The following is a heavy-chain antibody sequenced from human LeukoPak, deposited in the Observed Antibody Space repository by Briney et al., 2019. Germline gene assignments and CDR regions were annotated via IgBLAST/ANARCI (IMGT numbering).Heavy chain of an antibody. CDR2: IKEDGSAT. J-gene: IGHJ4*02. Sequence: PGGSLRLSCAASGFTFSRNWMSWVRQAPGKGLEWLANIKEDGSATYYVDSVKGRFTISRDKGKNSLYLQMNSLRAGDTAVYYCARDAKYYFDSSGYHWGQGTQVTVSS. D-gene: IGHD3-22*01. CDR3: ARDAKYYFDSSGYH. CDR1: GFTFSRNW. V-gene: IGHV3-7*01.